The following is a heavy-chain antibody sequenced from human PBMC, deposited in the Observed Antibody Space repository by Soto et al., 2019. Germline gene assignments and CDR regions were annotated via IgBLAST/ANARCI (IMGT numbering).Heavy chain of an antibody. V-gene: IGHV1-69*13. CDR1: GGTFSSYA. CDR3: AIGWGRGWLQFRLHY. CDR2: IIPIFGTA. D-gene: IGHD5-12*01. Sequence: GASVKVSCKASGGTFSSYAISWVRQAPGQGLEWMGGIIPIFGTANYAQEFQGRVTITADESTSTAYMELSSLRSEDTAVYYCAIGWGRGWLQFRLHYWGQGTLVTVSS. J-gene: IGHJ4*02.